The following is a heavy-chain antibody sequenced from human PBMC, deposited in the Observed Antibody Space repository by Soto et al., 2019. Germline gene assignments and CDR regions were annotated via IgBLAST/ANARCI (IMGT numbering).Heavy chain of an antibody. CDR3: AKVALYYYDSSGYFDY. CDR1: GFTFSSYA. D-gene: IGHD3-22*01. Sequence: PGGSLRLSCAASGFTFSSYAMSWVRQAPGKGLEWVSAISGNDDSTYYAESVKGRFTISRDNSKNTLNLKMNSLKDEDTAVYYCAKVALYYYDSSGYFDYWGQGT. CDR2: ISGNDDST. V-gene: IGHV3-23*01. J-gene: IGHJ4*02.